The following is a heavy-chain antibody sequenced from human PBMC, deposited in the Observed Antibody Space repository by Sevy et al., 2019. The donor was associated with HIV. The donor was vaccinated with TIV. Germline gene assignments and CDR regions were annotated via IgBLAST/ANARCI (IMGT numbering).Heavy chain of an antibody. V-gene: IGHV1-8*02. CDR3: ARADLDSSTFFYYYGMDV. CDR1: GYTFSGHD. J-gene: IGHJ6*02. D-gene: IGHD6-13*01. Sequence: GSVKVSCKASGYTFSGHDINWVRQATGQGLEWMGWMNPDSGRRGYAPKFQGRVTMTTNTSIDTAYMELRRLRSEDSAVYYCARADLDSSTFFYYYGMDVWGQGTTVTVSS. CDR2: MNPDSGRR.